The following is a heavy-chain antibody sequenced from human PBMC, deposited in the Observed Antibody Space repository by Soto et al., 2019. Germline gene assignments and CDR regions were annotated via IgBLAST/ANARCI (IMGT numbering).Heavy chain of an antibody. J-gene: IGHJ6*03. CDR1: GYTFTSYY. D-gene: IGHD3-3*01. V-gene: IGHV1-46*01. Sequence: ASVKVSCKASGYTFTSYYMHWVRQAPGQGLEWMGIINPSGGSTSYAQKIQGRVTMTRDTSTSTVYMELSSLRSEDTAVYYCARVDFWSGYYIYYYYYYMDVWGKGTTVTVSS. CDR3: ARVDFWSGYYIYYYYYYMDV. CDR2: INPSGGST.